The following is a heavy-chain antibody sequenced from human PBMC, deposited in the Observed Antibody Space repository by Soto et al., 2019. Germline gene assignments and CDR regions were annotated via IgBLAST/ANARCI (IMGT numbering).Heavy chain of an antibody. CDR2: IYYSGST. J-gene: IGHJ5*02. CDR3: ARWWSGSRQGFDP. D-gene: IGHD3-3*01. V-gene: IGHV4-31*03. Sequence: QVQLQESGPGLVKPSQTLSLTCTVSGGSISSGDYYWSWIRQHPGKGLEWIGYIYYSGSTYYNPSLKSGATTSVDTSKNQSSLKLSSVTAADTAVYYCARWWSGSRQGFDPWGQGTLVTVPS. CDR1: GGSISSGDYY.